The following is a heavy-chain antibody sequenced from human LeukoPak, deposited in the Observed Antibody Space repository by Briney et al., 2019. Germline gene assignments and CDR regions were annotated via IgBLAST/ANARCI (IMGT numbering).Heavy chain of an antibody. J-gene: IGHJ4*02. CDR3: ARMATVVVDVGFDY. V-gene: IGHV4-59*01. CDR2: IYYSGST. Sequence: SETLSLTCTVSGGSISSYYWSWIRQPPGKGLEWIGYIYYSGSTNYNPSLKSRVTISVDTSKNQFSLKLSSVTAADTAVYYCARMATVVVDVGFDYWGQGTLVTVSS. D-gene: IGHD3-22*01. CDR1: GGSISSYY.